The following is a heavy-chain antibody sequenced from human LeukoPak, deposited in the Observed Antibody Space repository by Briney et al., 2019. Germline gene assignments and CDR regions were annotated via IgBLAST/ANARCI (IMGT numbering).Heavy chain of an antibody. Sequence: GESLKICCKGSGYIFTTSWIGWVRQVPGKGLELVGIIYPRDSDTRYTPSFQGQVTISADKSITTAYLQWSSLKASDTAMYYCASDYGSGNQIIDYWGQGTLVTVSS. CDR1: GYIFTTSW. CDR2: IYPRDSDT. V-gene: IGHV5-51*01. CDR3: ASDYGSGNQIIDY. J-gene: IGHJ4*02. D-gene: IGHD3-10*01.